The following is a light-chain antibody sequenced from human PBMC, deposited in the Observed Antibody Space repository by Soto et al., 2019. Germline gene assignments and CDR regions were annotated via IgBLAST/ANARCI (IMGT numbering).Light chain of an antibody. J-gene: IGKJ4*01. CDR2: DAS. CDR1: QSVSIL. V-gene: IGKV3-15*01. CDR3: HQYKNWLALT. Sequence: VVMKKSPATLSVSTRGRATLSCMASQSVSILLAWYQQRPGQAPRLLIYDASTRAAGIPVRFRGSGSGTEFTLTISSLQSEDSAVYYCHQYKNWLALTVGGGTKVDIK.